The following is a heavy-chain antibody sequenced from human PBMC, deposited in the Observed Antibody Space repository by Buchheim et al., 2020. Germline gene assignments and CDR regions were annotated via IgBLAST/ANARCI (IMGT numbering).Heavy chain of an antibody. D-gene: IGHD2-15*01. CDR3: ARGPDCSGGSCYGSYYYYYGMDV. CDR1: GFTVSSNY. Sequence: EVQLVESGGGLVQPGGSLRLSCAASGFTVSSNYMSWVRQAPGKGLEWVSVIYSGGSTYYADSVKGRFTISRDNSKNTLYLQMNSLRAEDTAVYYCARGPDCSGGSCYGSYYYYYGMDVWGQGTT. J-gene: IGHJ6*02. CDR2: IYSGGST. V-gene: IGHV3-66*01.